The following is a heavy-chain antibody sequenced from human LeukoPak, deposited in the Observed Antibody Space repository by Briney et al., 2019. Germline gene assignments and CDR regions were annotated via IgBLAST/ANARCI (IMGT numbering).Heavy chain of an antibody. V-gene: IGHV3-21*01. CDR3: ARGRGSSSWYLNNCFDP. CDR2: ISSSSSYI. Sequence: GGSLRLSCAASGFTFSSYSMKWVRQAPGKGLEWVSSISSSSSYIYYADSVKGRFTISRDNAKNSLYLQMNSLRAEDTAVYYCARGRGSSSWYLNNCFDPWGQGTLVTVSS. D-gene: IGHD6-13*01. J-gene: IGHJ5*02. CDR1: GFTFSSYS.